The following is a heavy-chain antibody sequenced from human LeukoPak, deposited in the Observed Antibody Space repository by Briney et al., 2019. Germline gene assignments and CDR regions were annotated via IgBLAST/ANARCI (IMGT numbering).Heavy chain of an antibody. Sequence: PGGSLRPSCTASGFTFDDYAMHWVRQAPGQGLEWVSGISWNSGSIGYADSVKGRFTISRDNAKNSLYLQMNSLRAEDTALYYCAKDTVDGVAGLFDYWGQGTLVTVSS. V-gene: IGHV3-9*01. CDR3: AKDTVDGVAGLFDY. J-gene: IGHJ4*02. D-gene: IGHD5-12*01. CDR2: ISWNSGSI. CDR1: GFTFDDYA.